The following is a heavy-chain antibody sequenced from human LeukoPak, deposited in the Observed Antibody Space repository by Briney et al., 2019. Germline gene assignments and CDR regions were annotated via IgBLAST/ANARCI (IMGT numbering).Heavy chain of an antibody. CDR1: GFTFSSYG. CDR2: ISYDGSNK. D-gene: IGHD2-2*01. J-gene: IGHJ4*02. Sequence: GRYLRLSCAASGFTFSSYGMHWVRQAPGKGLEWVAVISYDGSNKYYADSVKGRFTISRDNSKNTLYLQMNSLRAEDTAVYYCAKDGRYCSSTSCYESEYYFDYWGQGTLVTVSS. V-gene: IGHV3-30*18. CDR3: AKDGRYCSSTSCYESEYYFDY.